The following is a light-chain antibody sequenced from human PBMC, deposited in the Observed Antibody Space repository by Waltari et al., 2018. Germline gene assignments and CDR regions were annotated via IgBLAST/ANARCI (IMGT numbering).Light chain of an antibody. CDR1: QGISNY. CDR3: QKYNSAPWT. Sequence: DIQMTQSPSSLSASVADRVTITCRASQGISNYLAWYQQKPGKVPKLLIYAASTLQSGVPSRFSGSGYGTDFTLTISSLQPEDVATYYCQKYNSAPWTFGQGTKVEIK. V-gene: IGKV1-27*01. CDR2: AAS. J-gene: IGKJ1*01.